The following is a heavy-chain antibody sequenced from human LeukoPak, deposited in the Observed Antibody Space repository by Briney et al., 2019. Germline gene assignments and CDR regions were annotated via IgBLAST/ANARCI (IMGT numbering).Heavy chain of an antibody. V-gene: IGHV4-39*01. Sequence: SETLSLTCTVSVGSITTTNYYWAWIRPPPGRGLEWIGSMYHSGITYYNPSLKSRVTMSVDTSKDQFSLKLISVTATDTAVYYCARQDYSSPEGWFDPWGHGTLVTVSS. D-gene: IGHD6-13*01. J-gene: IGHJ5*02. CDR2: MYHSGIT. CDR1: VGSITTTNYY. CDR3: ARQDYSSPEGWFDP.